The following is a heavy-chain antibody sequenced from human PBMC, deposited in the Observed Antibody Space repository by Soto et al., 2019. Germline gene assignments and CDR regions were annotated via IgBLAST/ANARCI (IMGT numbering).Heavy chain of an antibody. CDR1: GGSISSVDYY. J-gene: IGHJ4*02. CDR3: ARQIAARFFDY. V-gene: IGHV4-30-4*01. CDR2: IYYSGST. Sequence: QVQLQESGPGLVKPSQTLSLTCTVSGGSISSVDYYWSWIRQPPGKGLEWIGYIYYSGSTYYNPSLNIRVTISVDTSKNQFSLKLSSVTAADTAVYYCARQIAARFFDYWGQGTMVTVSS. D-gene: IGHD6-6*01.